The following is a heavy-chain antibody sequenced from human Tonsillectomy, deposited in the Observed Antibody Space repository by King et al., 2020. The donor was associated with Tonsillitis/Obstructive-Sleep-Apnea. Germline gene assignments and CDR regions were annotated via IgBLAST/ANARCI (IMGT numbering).Heavy chain of an antibody. CDR2: IKSKTDGGTT. J-gene: IGHJ3*02. CDR3: PLCSSTSCYSYAFDI. D-gene: IGHD2-2*01. CDR1: GFTFSNAW. V-gene: IGHV3-15*01. Sequence: VQLVESGGGLVKPGGSLRLSCAASGFTFSNAWMSWVRQAPGKGLEWVGRIKSKTDGGTTDYAAPGKGRFTISRDNSKNTLYLQMSSLKTEDTAVYYCPLCSSTSCYSYAFDIWGQGTMVTVSS.